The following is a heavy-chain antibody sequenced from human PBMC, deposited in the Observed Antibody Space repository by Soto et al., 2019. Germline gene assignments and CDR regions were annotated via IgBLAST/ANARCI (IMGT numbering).Heavy chain of an antibody. J-gene: IGHJ4*02. CDR2: IITILGIA. Sequence: QVQLVQSGAEVKKPGSSVKVSCKASGGTFSSYTISWVRQAPGQGLEWMGRIITILGIANYAQKFQGRVTITADKSTSTAYMELSSLRSEDTAVYYCARESTVTTHYFDYWGQGTLVTVSS. V-gene: IGHV1-69*08. CDR1: GGTFSSYT. CDR3: ARESTVTTHYFDY. D-gene: IGHD4-17*01.